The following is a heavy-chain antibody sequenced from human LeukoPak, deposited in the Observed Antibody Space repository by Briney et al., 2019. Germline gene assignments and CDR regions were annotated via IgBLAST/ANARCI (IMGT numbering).Heavy chain of an antibody. D-gene: IGHD3-22*01. CDR2: INPSGGST. CDR1: GYTFTSYY. V-gene: IGHV1-46*01. Sequence: ASVKVSCKASGYTFTSYYMHWVRQAPGQGLEWMGIINPSGGSTSYARKFQGRVTMTRDMSTSTVYMELSSLRSEDTAVYYCARDYYDSSGSSPAFDIWGQGTMVTVSS. CDR3: ARDYYDSSGSSPAFDI. J-gene: IGHJ3*02.